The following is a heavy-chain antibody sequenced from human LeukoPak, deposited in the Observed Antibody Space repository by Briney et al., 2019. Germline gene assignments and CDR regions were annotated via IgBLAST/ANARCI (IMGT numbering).Heavy chain of an antibody. CDR2: IDYSGST. Sequence: PSENLSLTCTDHGGFIISYYWTWLRQPPGQGLEWIGYIDYSGSTNYNPSLKSRVTISVDTSKNQFSLKLSPVTAADSAVYHCEKARQSSGRPDAFDIWGQGTMVTVSS. V-gene: IGHV4-59*01. CDR1: GGFIISYY. CDR3: EKARQSSGRPDAFDI. D-gene: IGHD6-25*01. J-gene: IGHJ3*02.